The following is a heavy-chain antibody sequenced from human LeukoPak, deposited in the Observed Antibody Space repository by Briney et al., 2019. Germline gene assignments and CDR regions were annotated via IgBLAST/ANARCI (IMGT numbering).Heavy chain of an antibody. CDR3: ARGPWFGELLGY. D-gene: IGHD3-10*01. J-gene: IGHJ4*02. V-gene: IGHV3-53*01. CDR1: GFTVSSNY. Sequence: GGSLRLSCSASGFTVSSNYMSWVRQAPGKGLEWVSVIYSGGSAYYADSVKGRFTISRDNSKNTLYLQMNSLRAEDTAVYYCARGPWFGELLGYWGQGTLVTASS. CDR2: IYSGGSA.